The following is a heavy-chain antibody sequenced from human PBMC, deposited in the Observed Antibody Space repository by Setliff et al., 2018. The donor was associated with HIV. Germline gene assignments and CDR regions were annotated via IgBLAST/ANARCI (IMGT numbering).Heavy chain of an antibody. Sequence: ASVKVSCKASGDIFSDYAISWVRQAPGQGLEWMGGIIPIFGTPSYAQKFQGRVTITADESTTTAYMELTSLRSEDTAIYYCARGLVEMAYYGMDVWGQGTTVTVS. CDR3: ARGLVEMAYYGMDV. V-gene: IGHV1-69*13. D-gene: IGHD3-16*01. CDR2: IIPIFGTP. CDR1: GDIFSDYA. J-gene: IGHJ6*02.